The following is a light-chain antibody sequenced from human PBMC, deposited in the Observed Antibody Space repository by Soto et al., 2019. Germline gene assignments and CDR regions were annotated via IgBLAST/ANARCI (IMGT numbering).Light chain of an antibody. CDR2: TTS. Sequence: DIQMTQSQSSLSASVGDRVTITCRASQSIRSDLNWYQQRSGKAPKLLIYTTSNLESGVPSRVSGSGSGTYFTLNISNLQPEDFATYFCQQGFSRPRTFCQGTTVEVK. V-gene: IGKV1-39*01. CDR3: QQGFSRPRT. CDR1: QSIRSD. J-gene: IGKJ1*01.